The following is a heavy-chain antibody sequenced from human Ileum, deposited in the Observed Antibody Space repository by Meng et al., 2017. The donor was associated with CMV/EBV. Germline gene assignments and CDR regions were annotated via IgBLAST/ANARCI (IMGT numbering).Heavy chain of an antibody. CDR1: GFNVSTNY. Sequence: AASGFNVSTNYMSWVRQAPGRGLQWVTALYHDGRTYYADSVKGRFTISRDNSKNTVYLQLNDLRVEDTAMYYCAGGYYDSGGFALDYWGQGTLVTVSS. V-gene: IGHV3-53*01. CDR3: AGGYYDSGGFALDY. J-gene: IGHJ4*02. D-gene: IGHD3-22*01. CDR2: LYHDGRT.